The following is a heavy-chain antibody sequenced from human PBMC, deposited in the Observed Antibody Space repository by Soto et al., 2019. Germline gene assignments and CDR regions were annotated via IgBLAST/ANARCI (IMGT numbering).Heavy chain of an antibody. CDR2: MKQDGSEK. Sequence: GRLSLSCAASGFTFSSYWMSWVRQAPGKALEWVANMKQDGSEKYYVDSVKGRFTISRDNAKNSLYLQMNSLRAEDTAVYYCARYSGSYSFEYWGQVTLFTVS. D-gene: IGHD1-26*01. J-gene: IGHJ4*02. CDR3: ARYSGSYSFEY. V-gene: IGHV3-7*03. CDR1: GFTFSSYW.